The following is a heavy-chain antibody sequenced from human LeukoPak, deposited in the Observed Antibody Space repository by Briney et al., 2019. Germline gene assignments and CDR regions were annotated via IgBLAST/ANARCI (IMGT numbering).Heavy chain of an antibody. Sequence: PSETLSLTCTVSGGSISSYYWSWIRQPPGKGLEWIGYIYYSGSTYYNPSLKSRVTISVDTSKNQFSLKLSSVTAADTAVYYCARQITMVRGVITNNYWGQGTLVTVSS. CDR3: ARQITMVRGVITNNY. V-gene: IGHV4-59*04. J-gene: IGHJ4*02. CDR1: GGSISSYY. D-gene: IGHD3-10*01. CDR2: IYYSGST.